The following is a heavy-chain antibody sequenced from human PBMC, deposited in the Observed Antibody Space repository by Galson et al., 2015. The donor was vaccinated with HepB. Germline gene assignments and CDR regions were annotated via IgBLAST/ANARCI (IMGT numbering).Heavy chain of an antibody. J-gene: IGHJ4*02. D-gene: IGHD1-14*01. CDR1: GFSLSTSGMC. Sequence: PALVKPTPTLTLTCTFSGFSLSTSGMCVSWIRQPPGKALEWLALIDWDDDKYYSTSLKTRLTISKDTSKNQVVLTMTNMDPVDTATYYCARTSTGRGEYYFDYWGQGTLVTVSS. V-gene: IGHV2-70*01. CDR3: ARTSTGRGEYYFDY. CDR2: IDWDDDK.